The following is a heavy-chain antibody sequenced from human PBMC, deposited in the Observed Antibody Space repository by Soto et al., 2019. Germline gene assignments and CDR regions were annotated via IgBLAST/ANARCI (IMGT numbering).Heavy chain of an antibody. CDR1: GYTFTSYG. J-gene: IGHJ4*02. D-gene: IGHD1-1*01. CDR3: ARGRYGDY. V-gene: IGHV1-18*01. CDR2: ISAHNGNT. Sequence: QVHLVQSGAEVKKPGASVKVSCKASGYTFTSYGITWVRQAPGQGLEWMGWISAHNGNTDYAQKLQGRVIVTRDTSTSTADMELWSLRSDDTAVYYCARGRYGDYWGQGALVTVSS.